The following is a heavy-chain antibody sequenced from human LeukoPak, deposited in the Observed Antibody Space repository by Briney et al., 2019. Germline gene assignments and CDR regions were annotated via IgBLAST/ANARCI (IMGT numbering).Heavy chain of an antibody. V-gene: IGHV1-8*01. Sequence: ASVKVSCKASGYTFTSYDINWVRQATGQGLEWMGWMNPNSGNTGYAQKFQGRVTMTRNTSISTAYMELSSLRSEDTAVYYCARGFWRGGDSRGWYLVDYGGQGTLVTVS. J-gene: IGHJ4*02. D-gene: IGHD6-19*01. CDR2: MNPNSGNT. CDR3: ARGFWRGGDSRGWYLVDY. CDR1: GYTFTSYD.